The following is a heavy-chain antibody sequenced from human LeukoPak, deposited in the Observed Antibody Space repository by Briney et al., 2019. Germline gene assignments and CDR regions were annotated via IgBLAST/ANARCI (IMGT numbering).Heavy chain of an antibody. CDR2: IYTSGST. CDR3: ASSPPYYYYYYMDV. V-gene: IGHV4-4*07. J-gene: IGHJ6*03. CDR1: GGSISSYY. Sequence: SETLSLTCTVSGGSISSYYWSWIRQPAGKGLEWIGRIYTSGSTNYNPSLKSRVTMSVDTSKNQFSLKLSSATAADTAVYYCASSPPYYYYYYMDVWGKGTTVTVSS.